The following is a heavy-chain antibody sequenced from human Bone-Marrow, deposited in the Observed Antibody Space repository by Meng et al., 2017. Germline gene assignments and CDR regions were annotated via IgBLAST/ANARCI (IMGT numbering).Heavy chain of an antibody. V-gene: IGHV3-15*01. J-gene: IGHJ4*02. Sequence: LVGSGGGLVKPGGSLRLSCVASGFSFTDAWMSWVRQAPGKGLEWVGRIKRNSDGGTTDYAAPVKGRFTISRDDSKNTLFLQMNSLITEDTAVYFCATGAAAADHWGQGTLVTVSS. CDR3: ATGAAAADH. CDR2: IKRNSDGGTT. D-gene: IGHD6-13*01. CDR1: GFSFTDAW.